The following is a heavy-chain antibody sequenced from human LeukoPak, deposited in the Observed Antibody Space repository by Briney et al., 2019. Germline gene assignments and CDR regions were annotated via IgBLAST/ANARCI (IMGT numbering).Heavy chain of an antibody. CDR2: VTGTGGNT. CDR3: AKLRGDYGDYA. Sequence: GGSLRLSCEGSGFTFDSYAMSWVRQSPGKGLEWVSAVTGTGGNTYHADSVKDRFTISRDNSKNTLYLQMNSLRAEDTAVYYCAKLRGDYGDYAWGQGTLVAVSS. D-gene: IGHD4-17*01. V-gene: IGHV3-23*01. J-gene: IGHJ5*02. CDR1: GFTFDSYA.